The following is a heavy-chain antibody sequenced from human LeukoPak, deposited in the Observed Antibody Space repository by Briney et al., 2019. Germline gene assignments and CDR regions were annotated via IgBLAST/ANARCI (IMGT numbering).Heavy chain of an antibody. V-gene: IGHV3-11*04. Sequence: GGSLRLSCAASGFTFSDYNMRWIRQAPGKGLEWVSSISRSGSTKYYADSVKGRFTISRDTSKNTLYLQMNSLRAEDTAVYYCAKGPLYDFWGQGTLVTVSS. J-gene: IGHJ4*02. CDR3: AKGPLYDF. CDR2: ISRSGSTK. CDR1: GFTFSDYN.